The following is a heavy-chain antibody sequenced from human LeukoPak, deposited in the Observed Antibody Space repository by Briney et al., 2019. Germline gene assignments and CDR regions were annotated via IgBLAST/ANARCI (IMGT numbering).Heavy chain of an antibody. V-gene: IGHV4-39*01. J-gene: IGHJ4*02. CDR1: GGSISSSSSY. D-gene: IGHD3-22*01. Sequence: PSETLSLTCTVSGGSISSSSSYWGWIRQPPGKGLEWIGSIYYSGSTYYNPSLKSRVTISVDTSKNQFSLKLSSVTAADTAVYYCARHSGFSYYDSSGWFDYWGQGTLVTVSS. CDR3: ARHSGFSYYDSSGWFDY. CDR2: IYYSGST.